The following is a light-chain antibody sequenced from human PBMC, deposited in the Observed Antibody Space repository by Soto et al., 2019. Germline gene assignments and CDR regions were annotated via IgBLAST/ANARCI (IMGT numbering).Light chain of an antibody. V-gene: IGKV3-15*01. Sequence: IELTQSPATLSLSPGERATLYCRASQSISSNLAWYQQKPGQAPRLLIYGASTRATGIPARFSGSGSGTELTLTISSLQSEDFAVYYCQQYNNWPQTFGQGTKVDIK. CDR1: QSISSN. CDR3: QQYNNWPQT. J-gene: IGKJ1*01. CDR2: GAS.